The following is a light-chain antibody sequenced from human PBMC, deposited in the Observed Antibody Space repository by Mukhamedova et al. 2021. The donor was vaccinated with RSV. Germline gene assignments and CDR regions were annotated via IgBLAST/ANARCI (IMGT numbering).Light chain of an antibody. CDR2: DAF. Sequence: WYQRRVHGSAPNLLVYDAFILQSGVPSRFSGSGSGTSFTLTISSPQPEDSATYYCQQAKIFPITFGQGTRLEIK. J-gene: IGKJ5*01. CDR3: QQAKIFPIT. V-gene: IGKV1D-12*01.